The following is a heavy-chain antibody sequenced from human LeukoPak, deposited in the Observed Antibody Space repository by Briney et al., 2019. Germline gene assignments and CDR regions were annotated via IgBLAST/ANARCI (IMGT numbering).Heavy chain of an antibody. D-gene: IGHD3-22*01. V-gene: IGHV3-7*01. J-gene: IGHJ4*02. CDR2: IKQDGSEK. CDR1: GFTFSSYW. Sequence: GGSLRLSCAASGFTFSSYWMGWVRQAPGKGLEWVANIKQDGSEKYYVDSVKGRFTISRDNAKNSLYLQMNSLRAEDTAVYYCARDKSQYDSSGYYGYWGQGTLVTVSS. CDR3: ARDKSQYDSSGYYGY.